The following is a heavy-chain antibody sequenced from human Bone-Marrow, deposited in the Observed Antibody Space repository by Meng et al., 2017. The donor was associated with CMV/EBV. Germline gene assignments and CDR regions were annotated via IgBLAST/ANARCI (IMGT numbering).Heavy chain of an antibody. J-gene: IGHJ6*02. V-gene: IGHV3-66*02. Sequence: GESLKISCAASGFTVSSNYMSWVRQAPGKGLEWVSVIYSDGSTYYADSVKGRFTISRDNSKNTLYLQMNSLRAEDTAVYYCARTRLGYCSGGSCYGSSRYYGMDVWGQGPTVTVSS. D-gene: IGHD2-15*01. CDR3: ARTRLGYCSGGSCYGSSRYYGMDV. CDR2: IYSDGST. CDR1: GFTVSSNY.